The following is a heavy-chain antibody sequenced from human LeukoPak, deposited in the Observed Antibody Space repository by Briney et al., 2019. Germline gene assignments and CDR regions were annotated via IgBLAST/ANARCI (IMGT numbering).Heavy chain of an antibody. J-gene: IGHJ4*02. Sequence: TSETLSLTCTLYAGSINSYYWSCIRQPPGKGLEWIGYIYYRGSTNYNPSLKSRVTISLDTTKNQFSLRLSSVAAADTAVHYCAVSGTGVGWTWYFDYWGQGTLVTVSS. CDR2: IYYRGST. V-gene: IGHV4-59*03. CDR1: AGSINSYY. D-gene: IGHD3-3*01. CDR3: AVSGTGVGWTWYFDY.